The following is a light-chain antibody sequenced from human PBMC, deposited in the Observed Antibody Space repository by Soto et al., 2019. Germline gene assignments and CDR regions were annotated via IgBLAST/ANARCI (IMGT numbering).Light chain of an antibody. CDR1: NSDVGGYNF. CDR3: SSYTSSSTLV. J-gene: IGLJ1*01. V-gene: IGLV2-14*01. Sequence: QSALTQPAFVSGSPGQSITISCTGTNSDVGGYNFVSWYQQHPGKVPKLMIYDVTNRPSGVSNRFSGSKSGNTASLTISGLQAEVEADYYCSSYTSSSTLVFGTGTKVTVL. CDR2: DVT.